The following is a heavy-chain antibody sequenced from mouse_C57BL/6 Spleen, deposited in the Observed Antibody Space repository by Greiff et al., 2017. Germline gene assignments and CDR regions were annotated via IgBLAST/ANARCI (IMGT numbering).Heavy chain of an antibody. D-gene: IGHD2-5*01. CDR1: GYTFTSYW. CDR3: ARHYISYDYFDMDY. CDR2: IYPGSGST. Sequence: QVQLQQPGAELVKPGASVKMSCKASGYTFTSYWITWVKQRPGQGLEWIGDIYPGSGSTNYNEKFKSKATLTVDTSSSTACMQLSSLTSEDSAVYGCARHYISYDYFDMDYWGQGTSVTVSS. J-gene: IGHJ4*01. V-gene: IGHV1-55*01.